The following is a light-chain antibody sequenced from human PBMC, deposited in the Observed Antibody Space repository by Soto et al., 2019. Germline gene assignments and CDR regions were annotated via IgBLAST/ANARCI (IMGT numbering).Light chain of an antibody. V-gene: IGKV1-5*01. CDR3: QHYKTYSWT. CDR1: ESINSW. CDR2: DAS. Sequence: DIQMTQSPSTLSASVGDRVTITCRASESINSWLAWYQQNPGKAPALLIFDASTLETVVPSGFSGSGSGTEFTLTLISLQPGDFATYYCQHYKTYSWTFGQGTKVQIK. J-gene: IGKJ1*01.